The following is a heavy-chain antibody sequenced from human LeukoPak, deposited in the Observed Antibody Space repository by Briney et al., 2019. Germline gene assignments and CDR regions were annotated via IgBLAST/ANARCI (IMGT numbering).Heavy chain of an antibody. Sequence: GASVKVSCKASGYTFTSYYMHWVRQAPGQGLEWMGIINPSGGSTSYAQKFQGRVTMTRDTSISTAYMELSRLRSDDTAVYYCARAPLFGAARSDYWGQGTLVTVSS. D-gene: IGHD3-3*01. CDR1: GYTFTSYY. J-gene: IGHJ4*02. CDR2: INPSGGST. V-gene: IGHV1-46*01. CDR3: ARAPLFGAARSDY.